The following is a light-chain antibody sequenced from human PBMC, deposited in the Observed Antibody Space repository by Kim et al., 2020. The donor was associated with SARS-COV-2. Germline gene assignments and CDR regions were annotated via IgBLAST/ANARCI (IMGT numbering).Light chain of an antibody. CDR1: SLRSYY. CDR3: ISRDSSGNHWV. V-gene: IGLV3-19*01. Sequence: LGHTVRITCQEDSLRSYYARCYQQKPGQAPVLVIYSKNDRPPGIPDRFSGSSSGNTASLTITGAQAEDEADYYCISRDSSGNHWVFGGGTQLTVL. J-gene: IGLJ3*02. CDR2: SKN.